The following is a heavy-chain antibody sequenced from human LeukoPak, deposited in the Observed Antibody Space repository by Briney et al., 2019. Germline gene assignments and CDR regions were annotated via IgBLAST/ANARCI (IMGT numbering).Heavy chain of an antibody. CDR3: ARVFLGYRSSTSCYNRWYFDY. CDR2: INHSGST. V-gene: IGHV4-34*01. J-gene: IGHJ4*02. Sequence: SETLSLTCAVYGGSFSGYYWSWIRQPPGKGLEWIGEINHSGSTNYNPSLKSRVTISVDTSKNQFSLKLSSVTAADTAVYYCARVFLGYRSSTSCYNRWYFDYWGQGTLVTVSS. D-gene: IGHD2-2*02. CDR1: GGSFSGYY.